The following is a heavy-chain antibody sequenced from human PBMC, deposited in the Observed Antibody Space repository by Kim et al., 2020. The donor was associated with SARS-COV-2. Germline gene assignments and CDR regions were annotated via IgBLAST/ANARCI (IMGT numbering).Heavy chain of an antibody. D-gene: IGHD3-10*01. CDR3: ARRDTMVRGVTNYGMDV. J-gene: IGHJ6*02. Sequence: GESLKISCKGSGYSFTSYWIGWVRQMPGKGLEWMGIIYPGDSDTRYSPSFQGQVTISADKSISTAYLQWSSLKASDTAMYYCARRDTMVRGVTNYGMDVWGQGTTVTVSS. V-gene: IGHV5-51*01. CDR2: IYPGDSDT. CDR1: GYSFTSYW.